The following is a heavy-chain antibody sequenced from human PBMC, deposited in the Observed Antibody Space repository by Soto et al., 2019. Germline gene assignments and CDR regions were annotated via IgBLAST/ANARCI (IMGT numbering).Heavy chain of an antibody. CDR3: ARSPSIAAAGTH. J-gene: IGHJ4*02. CDR1: GFNFSSYA. D-gene: IGHD6-13*01. CDR2: ISYDGSNK. Sequence: QVQLVESGGGVVQPGRSLRLSCAASGFNFSSYAMHWVRQAPGKGLEWVAVISYDGSNKYYADSVKGRFTISRDNSKNTLYLQMNSLRAEDTPVYYCARSPSIAAAGTHWGQGTLVTVSS. V-gene: IGHV3-30-3*01.